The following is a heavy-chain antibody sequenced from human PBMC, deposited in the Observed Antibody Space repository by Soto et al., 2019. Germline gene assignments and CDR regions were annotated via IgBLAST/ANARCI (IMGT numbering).Heavy chain of an antibody. CDR3: ARDRYYYDSSGSPKPFDI. J-gene: IGHJ3*02. D-gene: IGHD3-22*01. CDR2: ISSNSGHI. Sequence: PVGSLRLSCAASGFTFSRFSMNWVRQAPGKGLEWVSSISSNSGHIYYADSVKGRFAISRDNAKNSLFLQMNSLGAEDTAVYYCARDRYYYDSSGSPKPFDIWGQGTKVTVSS. V-gene: IGHV3-21*01. CDR1: GFTFSRFS.